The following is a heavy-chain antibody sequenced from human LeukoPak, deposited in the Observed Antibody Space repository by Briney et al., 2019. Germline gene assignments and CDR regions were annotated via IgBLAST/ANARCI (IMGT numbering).Heavy chain of an antibody. V-gene: IGHV1-69*04. CDR1: GGTFSSYT. J-gene: IGHJ5*02. CDR2: IIPILGIE. D-gene: IGHD3-10*01. CDR3: ARDLDYYGSGSYYNPVWFDP. Sequence: SVKVSCKASGGTFSSYTISWVRQAPGQGLEWMGRIIPILGIENYAQKFQGRVAITADKSTSTAYMDLSSLRSEDTAVYYCARDLDYYGSGSYYNPVWFDPWGQGTLVTVSS.